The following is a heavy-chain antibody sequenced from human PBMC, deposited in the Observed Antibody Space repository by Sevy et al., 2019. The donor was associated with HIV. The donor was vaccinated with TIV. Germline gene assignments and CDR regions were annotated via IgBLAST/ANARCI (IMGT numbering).Heavy chain of an antibody. J-gene: IGHJ4*02. CDR1: GFTFTNAW. CDR2: IKSKTDGGTT. Sequence: GGSLRLSCAASGFTFTNAWMNWVRQAPGKGLEWVGRIKSKTDGGTTDYAAPVKARFTMSRDDSKNTLYLQMNSLKSENTAVYYCTTGQWDYDNSGYYPDYWGQGTLVTVSS. D-gene: IGHD3-22*01. V-gene: IGHV3-15*07. CDR3: TTGQWDYDNSGYYPDY.